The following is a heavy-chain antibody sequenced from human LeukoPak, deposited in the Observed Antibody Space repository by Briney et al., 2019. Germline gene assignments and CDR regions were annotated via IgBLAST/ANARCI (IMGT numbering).Heavy chain of an antibody. CDR1: GYTFTSYY. V-gene: IGHV1-46*01. CDR3: ARSEKGYCSGGSCQGKDAFDI. J-gene: IGHJ3*02. Sequence: ASVKVSCKASGYTFTSYYMHWVRQAPGQGLEWMGIINPSGGSTSYAQKFQGRVTMTRDTSTSTVYMELSSLRSEDTAVYYCARSEKGYCSGGSCQGKDAFDIWGQGTMVTVSS. D-gene: IGHD2-15*01. CDR2: INPSGGST.